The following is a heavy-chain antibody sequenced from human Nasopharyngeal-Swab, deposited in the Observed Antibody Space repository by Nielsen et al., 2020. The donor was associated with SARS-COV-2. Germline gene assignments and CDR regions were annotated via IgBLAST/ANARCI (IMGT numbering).Heavy chain of an antibody. CDR2: MYTSGST. CDR1: GGSISSGSYY. CDR3: ARDDYHYHDSSGYYSNWFDP. D-gene: IGHD3-22*01. V-gene: IGHV4-61*02. J-gene: IGHJ5*02. Sequence: SETLSLTCTVSGGSISSGSYYWSWIRQPAGKGLEWIGRMYTSGSTTYNPSLKSRVTISVDTSKNQFSLKLSSVTAADTALYYCARDDYHYHDSSGYYSNWFDPWGQGTLVTVSS.